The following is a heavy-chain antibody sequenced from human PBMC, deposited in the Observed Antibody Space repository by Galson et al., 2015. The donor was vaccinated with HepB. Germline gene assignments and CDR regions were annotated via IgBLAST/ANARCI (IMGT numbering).Heavy chain of an antibody. CDR2: ISYDGSNK. D-gene: IGHD4-11*01. CDR1: GFTFSSYA. CDR3: ARTLDYSSANYYYYYGMDV. V-gene: IGHV3-30-3*01. Sequence: SLRLSCAASGFTFSSYAMHWVRQAPGKGLEWVAVISYDGSNKYYADSVKGRFTISRDNSKNTLYLQMNSLRAEDTAVYYCARTLDYSSANYYYYYGMDVWGQGTTVTVSS. J-gene: IGHJ6*02.